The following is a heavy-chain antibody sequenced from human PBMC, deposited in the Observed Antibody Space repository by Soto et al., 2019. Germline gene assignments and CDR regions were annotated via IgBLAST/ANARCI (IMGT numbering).Heavy chain of an antibody. CDR2: ISSSSSTI. J-gene: IGHJ3*02. V-gene: IGHV3-48*02. CDR1: GFTFIIYS. Sequence: GGSLRLSCAASGFTFIIYSMNWVRQAPGKGLEWVSYISSSSSTIYYADSVKGRFTISRDNAKNSLYLQMNSLRDEDTAVYYCARSPLKKIREAFDIWGQGTMVTVSS. CDR3: ARSPLKKIREAFDI.